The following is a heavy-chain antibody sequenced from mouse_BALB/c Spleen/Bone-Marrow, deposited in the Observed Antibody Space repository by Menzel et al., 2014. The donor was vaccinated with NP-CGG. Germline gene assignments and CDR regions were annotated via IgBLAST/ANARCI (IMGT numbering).Heavy chain of an antibody. Sequence: EVMLVESGGGLVQPGGSLKLSCAASGFTFSNYGMLWVRQTPDKRLDLVATINSNGGTTYYPDSVKGRFTISRDNAKNTLYLQMSSLKSEDTAMYFCARGLYYFAYGPGFAYWGQGTLVTVSA. CDR3: ARGLYYFAYGPGFAY. D-gene: IGHD2-1*01. V-gene: IGHV5-6-3*01. CDR1: GFTFSNYG. CDR2: INSNGGTT. J-gene: IGHJ3*01.